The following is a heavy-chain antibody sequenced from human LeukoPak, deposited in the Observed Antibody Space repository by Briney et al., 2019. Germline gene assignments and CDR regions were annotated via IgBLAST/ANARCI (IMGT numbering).Heavy chain of an antibody. J-gene: IGHJ5*02. D-gene: IGHD1-26*01. CDR2: ISTYNGNT. CDR3: ARGGTYMNP. CDR1: DYSLVTYG. V-gene: IGHV1-18*01. Sequence: ASVKVSCKASDYSLVTYGISWVRQAPGQGLERMGWISTYNGNTNYAQKFQGRVTMTTDTSTTTAYMELRSLRSDDTAVYYCARGGTYMNPWGQGTLVTVSS.